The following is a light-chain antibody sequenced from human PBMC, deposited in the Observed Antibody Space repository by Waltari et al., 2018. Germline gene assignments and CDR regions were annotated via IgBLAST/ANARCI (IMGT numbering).Light chain of an antibody. V-gene: IGLV1-51*01. CDR1: SSNIGNYY. Sequence: QSVLTQPPSASAAPGQKVTISCPGNSSNIGNYYVSWHYQLPGAAPKLLIYDNTAPPSVMHCRFTASKAATSATLGITGLQTGDEADYYCATWDNNLKDVVFGGGTKLTVL. J-gene: IGLJ2*01. CDR3: ATWDNNLKDVV. CDR2: DNT.